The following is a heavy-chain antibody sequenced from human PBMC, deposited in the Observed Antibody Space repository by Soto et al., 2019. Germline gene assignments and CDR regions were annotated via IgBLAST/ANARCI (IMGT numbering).Heavy chain of an antibody. CDR2: IHYSGATP. J-gene: IGHJ3*02. V-gene: IGHV1-46*01. CDR1: GHTFTNYY. D-gene: IGHD4-17*01. Sequence: ASVKVSCKASGHTFTNYYMHWVRQAPGQGLEWMGVIHYSGATPTYAQKFQGRVTITADESTSTAYMELSSLRSEDTAVYYCARDRDYGDPRFAFDIWGQGTMVTVSS. CDR3: ARDRDYGDPRFAFDI.